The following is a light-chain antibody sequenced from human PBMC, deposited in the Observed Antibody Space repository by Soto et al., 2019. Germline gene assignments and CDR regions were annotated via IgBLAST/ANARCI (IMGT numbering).Light chain of an antibody. Sequence: SVLTQPPSASGSPGQSVTISCTGTSSDVGGYNYVSWYQQHPGKAPKLMIYDVSKRPSGVPDRFSGSKSGNTASLTVSGLQAEDEADYYCSSYAGRNSYVFGAGTKLTVL. J-gene: IGLJ1*01. CDR1: SSDVGGYNY. CDR2: DVS. CDR3: SSYAGRNSYV. V-gene: IGLV2-8*01.